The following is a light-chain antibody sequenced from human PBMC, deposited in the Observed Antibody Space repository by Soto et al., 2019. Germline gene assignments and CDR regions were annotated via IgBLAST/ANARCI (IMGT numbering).Light chain of an antibody. CDR2: AAS. Sequence: DIQMTQSPSSLSASVGDRVTVTCRTSHIVDTSLNWYQQKPGKAPKLLIYAASSVQSGVPARLSGSGSATFFTLTIHNLQPDDFATYSCQQTHSIPPTFGPGTKVDIK. J-gene: IGKJ2*01. V-gene: IGKV1-39*01. CDR3: QQTHSIPPT. CDR1: HIVDTS.